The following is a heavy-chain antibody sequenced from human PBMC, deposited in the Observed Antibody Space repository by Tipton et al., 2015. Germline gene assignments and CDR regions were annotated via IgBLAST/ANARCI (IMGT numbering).Heavy chain of an antibody. CDR1: GFTFSSYE. CDR3: AREGSGWYGADY. D-gene: IGHD6-19*01. CDR2: ISSSGSTI. Sequence: SLRLSCAASGFTFSSYEVSWVRQAPGKGLEWVSYISSSGSTIYYADSVKGRFTISRDNAKNLLYLQMNSLRAEDTAVYYCAREGSGWYGADYWGQGTLVTVSS. J-gene: IGHJ4*02. V-gene: IGHV3-48*03.